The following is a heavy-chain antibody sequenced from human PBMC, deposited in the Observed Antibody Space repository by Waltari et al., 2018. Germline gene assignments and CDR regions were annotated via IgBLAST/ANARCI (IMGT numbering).Heavy chain of an antibody. D-gene: IGHD7-27*01. Sequence: EVHLVESGGGLVQPGGSLRLSCAASGFTFTDYWMSWVRQAPGRGPEWVANIHKDGSEKNSVDYVKGRFTISRDNAKDSVYLQMNSLRADDTAMYYCVRDHWGPDYWGQGTLVTVSS. CDR3: VRDHWGPDY. J-gene: IGHJ4*02. CDR1: GFTFTDYW. V-gene: IGHV3-7*01. CDR2: IHKDGSEK.